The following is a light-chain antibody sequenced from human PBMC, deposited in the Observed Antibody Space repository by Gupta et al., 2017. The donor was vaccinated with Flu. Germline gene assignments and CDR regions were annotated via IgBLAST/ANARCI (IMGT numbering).Light chain of an antibody. Sequence: GQTARIPSGGSKIGTKGVHWYQQKPGQDPVGVVHFDSDRPSGIPERFSCSNSGNTATRRISRVEAGDEADDYCQVSDSSSHHLVFGGGTKLTV. CDR2: FDS. V-gene: IGLV3-21*02. J-gene: IGLJ3*02. CDR3: QVSDSSSHHLV. CDR1: KIGTKG.